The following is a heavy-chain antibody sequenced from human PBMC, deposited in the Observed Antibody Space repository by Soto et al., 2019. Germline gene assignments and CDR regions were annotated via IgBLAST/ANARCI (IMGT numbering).Heavy chain of an antibody. CDR1: GLTFSSYW. CDR2: INTDGSVA. D-gene: IGHD2-15*01. CDR3: VKDMQLWRLDS. Sequence: EVQLVESGGGLVQPGESLRLSCAASGLTFSSYWMHWVRQAPGKGLVWVSRINTDGSVAMYVDSVKGLFTISRDNAKNTLYLHMNRLRAEDTAVYYCVKDMQLWRLDSWGQGKLVTVSS. V-gene: IGHV3-74*03. J-gene: IGHJ4*02.